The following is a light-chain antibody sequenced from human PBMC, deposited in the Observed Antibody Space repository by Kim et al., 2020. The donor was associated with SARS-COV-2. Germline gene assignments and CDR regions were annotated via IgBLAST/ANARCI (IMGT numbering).Light chain of an antibody. CDR2: GAS. CDR3: QQYESLPFT. J-gene: IGKJ3*01. CDR1: QYITNS. V-gene: IGKV1-33*01. Sequence: GDRVIITCQASQYITNSLNWYHQKPGRAPRLLISGASAVDTGVPARFSGSSSGTLFNFTINSLQPEDVGTYFCQQYESLPFTFGPGTKVDIK.